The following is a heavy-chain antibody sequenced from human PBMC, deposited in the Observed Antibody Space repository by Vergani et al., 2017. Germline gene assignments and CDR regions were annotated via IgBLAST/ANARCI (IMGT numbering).Heavy chain of an antibody. CDR1: GFTFDTYT. CDR3: TTAWGLYYLHGEYVQY. J-gene: IGHJ1*01. D-gene: IGHD3-10*01. V-gene: IGHV3-23*01. Sequence: EVQLLESGGGLVQPGGSLRLSCAGAGFTFDTYTMAYVRQAPGKGLEWVATISSGGGDIFYADSVKGRFTISRDNSKNTLFLQMNSLKDEDTAVYYCTTAWGLYYLHGEYVQYWGRGTLVSVSS. CDR2: ISSGGGDI.